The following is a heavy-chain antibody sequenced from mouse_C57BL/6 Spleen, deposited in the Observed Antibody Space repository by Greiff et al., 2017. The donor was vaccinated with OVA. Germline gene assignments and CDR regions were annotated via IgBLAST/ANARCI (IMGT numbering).Heavy chain of an antibody. J-gene: IGHJ4*01. V-gene: IGHV1-72*01. CDR3: AREFITTVVAPAMDY. Sequence: QVQLQQPGAELVKPGASVKLSCKASGYTFTSYWMHWVKQRPGRGLEWIGRIDPNSGGTKYNEKFKSKATLTVDKPSSTAYMQLSSLTSEDSAVYDCAREFITTVVAPAMDYWGQGTSVTVSS. CDR1: GYTFTSYW. CDR2: IDPNSGGT. D-gene: IGHD1-1*01.